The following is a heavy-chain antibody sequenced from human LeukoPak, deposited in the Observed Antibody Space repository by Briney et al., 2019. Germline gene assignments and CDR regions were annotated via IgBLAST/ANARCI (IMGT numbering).Heavy chain of an antibody. CDR1: GGSFSGYY. J-gene: IGHJ4*02. Sequence: SETLSLTCAVYGGSFSGYYWSWIRQPPGKGLEWIGEINRSGSTNYNPSLKSRVTISVDTSKNQFSLKLSSVTAADTAVYYCARHSGWYEDYWGQGTLVTVSS. CDR2: INRSGST. D-gene: IGHD6-19*01. V-gene: IGHV4-34*01. CDR3: ARHSGWYEDY.